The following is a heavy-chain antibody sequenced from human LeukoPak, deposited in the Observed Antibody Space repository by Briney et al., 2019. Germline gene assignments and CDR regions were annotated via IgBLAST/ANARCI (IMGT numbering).Heavy chain of an antibody. Sequence: SETLSLTCTVSGGSISSYYWSWIRQPPGKGLEWIGYIYYSGSTNYNPSLKSRVTISVDTSKNQFSLKLSSVTAADTAVYYCARRGSYYWFDPWGQGTLVTVSS. CDR1: GGSISSYY. D-gene: IGHD1-26*01. J-gene: IGHJ5*02. CDR3: ARRGSYYWFDP. CDR2: IYYSGST. V-gene: IGHV4-59*08.